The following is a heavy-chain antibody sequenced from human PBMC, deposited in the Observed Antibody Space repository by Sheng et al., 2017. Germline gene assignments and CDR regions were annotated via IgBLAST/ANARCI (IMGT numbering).Heavy chain of an antibody. CDR2: IYYSGST. CDR3: ARSDSNGYYYMDV. Sequence: QLQLQQSGPGLVKPSETLSLTCTVSGGSIRSSNYYWGWIRQPPGKGLEWLGRIYYSGSTYFNPSLKSRVIMSVDTSKNQFSLRLSSVTAADTAVYYCARSDSNGYYYMDVWGQGTTVTVSS. J-gene: IGHJ6*03. CDR1: GGSIRSSNYY. V-gene: IGHV4-39*07. D-gene: IGHD2-8*01.